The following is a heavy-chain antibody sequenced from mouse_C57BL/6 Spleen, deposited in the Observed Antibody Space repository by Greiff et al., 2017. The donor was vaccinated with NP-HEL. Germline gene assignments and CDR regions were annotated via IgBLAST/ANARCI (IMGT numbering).Heavy chain of an antibody. CDR2: IDPSDSET. Sequence: QVQLQQPGAELVRPGSSVKLSCKASGYTFTSYWMHLVKQRPIQGLEWIGNIDPSDSETHYNQKFKDKATLTVDKSSSTAYMQLSSLTSEDSAVYYCARNGDSNYGFAYWGQGTLVTVSA. CDR1: GYTFTSYW. D-gene: IGHD2-5*01. J-gene: IGHJ3*01. V-gene: IGHV1-52*01. CDR3: ARNGDSNYGFAY.